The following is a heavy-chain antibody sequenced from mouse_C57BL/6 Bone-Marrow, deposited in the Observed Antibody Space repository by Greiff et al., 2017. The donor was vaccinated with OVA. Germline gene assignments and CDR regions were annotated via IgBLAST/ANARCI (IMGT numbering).Heavy chain of an antibody. CDR1: GYTFTDYY. CDR3: AREARGSGYDY. CDR2: INPYNGGT. V-gene: IGHV1-19*01. J-gene: IGHJ2*01. Sequence: VHVKQSGPVLVKPGASVKMSCKASGYTFTDYYMNWVKQSHGKSLEWIGVINPYNGGTSYNQKFKGKATLTVDKSSSTAYMELNSLTSEDSAVYYCAREARGSGYDYWGQGTTLTVSS. D-gene: IGHD3-2*02.